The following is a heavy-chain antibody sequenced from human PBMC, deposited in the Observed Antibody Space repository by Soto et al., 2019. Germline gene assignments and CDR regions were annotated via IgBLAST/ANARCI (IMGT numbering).Heavy chain of an antibody. D-gene: IGHD5-12*01. CDR2: TYSRSKWYN. CDR3: AKGDNLGPKTGYAFDP. Sequence: PSQTLSLTFAASGDSVSSNTASWNWVRQSPSRGLEWLGRTYSRSKWYNDYAVSVKSRIIINPDTSKNQFSLQLNSVTPEDTAVYYCAKGDNLGPKTGYAFDPWGQGILVTVSS. CDR1: GDSVSSNTAS. V-gene: IGHV6-1*01. J-gene: IGHJ5*02.